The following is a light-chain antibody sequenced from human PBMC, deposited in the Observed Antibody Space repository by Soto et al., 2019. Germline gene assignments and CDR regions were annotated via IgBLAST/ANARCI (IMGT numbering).Light chain of an antibody. CDR2: DDS. CDR3: QVGDSSIDLHVV. Sequence: SYELTQPPSLSVAPGQTARITCGGNNIGSKSVHWYQQKPGQAPVLVVYDDSYRPSGIPERFSGSNSGNTATLTISRVEAGDEADYYCQVGDSSIDLHVVFGGGTKLTVL. CDR1: NIGSKS. J-gene: IGLJ2*01. V-gene: IGLV3-21*02.